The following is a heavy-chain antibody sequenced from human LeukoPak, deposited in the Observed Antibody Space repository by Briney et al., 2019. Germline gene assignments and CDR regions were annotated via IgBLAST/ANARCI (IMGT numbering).Heavy chain of an antibody. V-gene: IGHV3-23*01. CDR3: ARDPNGDYIGAFDM. J-gene: IGHJ3*02. CDR2: IRGGGGSA. Sequence: GGSLRLSCTASGFTFSAYAMMWVRQAPGKGPEWVSAIRGGGGSAFYADSVKGRFTISRDNSKYTLFLQMNSLRAEDTAVYYCARDPNGDYIGAFDMWGPGTMVTVSS. CDR1: GFTFSAYA. D-gene: IGHD4-17*01.